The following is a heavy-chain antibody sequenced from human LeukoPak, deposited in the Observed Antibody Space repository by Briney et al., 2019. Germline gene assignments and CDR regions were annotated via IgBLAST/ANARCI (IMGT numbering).Heavy chain of an antibody. CDR2: FHPNIDVT. Sequence: ASVKVSCNAAGSTFTGYFIHWVRQAPGQGLEWMRWFHPNIDVTDCEQKCPGRVTMTTDKSISTAYMELSRLRSDDTAVYYCAISDYGGKSPPLDYWGQGTLVTVSS. CDR3: AISDYGGKSPPLDY. V-gene: IGHV1-2*02. CDR1: GSTFTGYF. D-gene: IGHD4-23*01. J-gene: IGHJ4*02.